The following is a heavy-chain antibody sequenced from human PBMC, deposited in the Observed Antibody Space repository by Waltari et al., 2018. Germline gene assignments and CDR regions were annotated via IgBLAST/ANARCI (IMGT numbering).Heavy chain of an antibody. CDR1: GFTFRNHW. V-gene: IGHV3-74*01. J-gene: IGHJ4*02. CDR3: TRDSGQGLDF. D-gene: IGHD3-10*01. CDR2: INSKGTGT. Sequence: EVQLVESGGGLVQSGGSLRLSCGASGFTFRNHWLHWFRQAPGKGLLWVSRINSKGTGTSHADSVKGRFTMSRDNAKNTLYLQMNSLRVEDTAVYYCTRDSGQGLDFWGQGTLVTVSS.